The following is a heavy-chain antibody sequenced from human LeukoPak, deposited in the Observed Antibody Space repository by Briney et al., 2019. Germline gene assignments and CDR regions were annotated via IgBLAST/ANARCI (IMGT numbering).Heavy chain of an antibody. D-gene: IGHD3-3*01. J-gene: IGHJ6*02. CDR3: ARFTIFGVVTPTDYYYYGMDV. CDR1: GYTFTDYY. V-gene: IGHV1-2*02. Sequence: GASVKVSCKASGYTFTDYYMHSVRQAPGQGREWMSCIYTNSGGTNNAQTFQGRVTMTRDTSISTAYMELSRLRSDDTAVYYCARFTIFGVVTPTDYYYYGMDVWGQGTTVTVSS. CDR2: IYTNSGGT.